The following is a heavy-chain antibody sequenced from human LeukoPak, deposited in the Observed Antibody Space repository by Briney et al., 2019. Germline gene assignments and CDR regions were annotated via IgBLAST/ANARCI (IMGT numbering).Heavy chain of an antibody. CDR1: GFTFSTYS. V-gene: IGHV3-48*01. CDR3: ARDYYGDYYFDY. J-gene: IGHJ4*02. Sequence: GGSLRLSCAASGFTFSTYSMNWVRQVPGKGLEWVSYLSSSGSTIYYADSVKGRFTISRDNAKNSLYLQMNSLRAEDTAVYYCARDYYGDYYFDYWGQGTLVTASS. CDR2: LSSSGSTI. D-gene: IGHD4-17*01.